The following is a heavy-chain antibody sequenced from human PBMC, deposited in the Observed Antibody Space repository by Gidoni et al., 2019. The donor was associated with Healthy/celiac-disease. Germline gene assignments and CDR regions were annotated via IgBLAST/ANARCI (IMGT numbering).Heavy chain of an antibody. Sequence: QVQLQQWGAGLLKPSETLSLTCAVYGGSVSGYYWSWIRQPPGKGLEWSGEINHSGSTNCNPSLNSRVTISVDTSKNQFSLKLSSVTAADTAVYYCARTRYYYDSSGYYRSYYYGMDVWGQGTTVTVSS. V-gene: IGHV4-34*01. CDR2: INHSGST. D-gene: IGHD3-22*01. CDR1: GGSVSGYY. CDR3: ARTRYYYDSSGYYRSYYYGMDV. J-gene: IGHJ6*02.